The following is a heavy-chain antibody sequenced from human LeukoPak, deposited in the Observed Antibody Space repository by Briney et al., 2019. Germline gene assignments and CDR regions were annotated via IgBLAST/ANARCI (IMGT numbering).Heavy chain of an antibody. CDR1: GFTFSDYY. CDR2: ISSSGSTI. V-gene: IGHV3-11*01. J-gene: IGHJ6*02. D-gene: IGHD2-2*01. CDR3: ARSVDCSSTSCYASSYYYYYYGMDV. Sequence: PGGSLRLSCAASGFTFSDYYMSWIRQAPGKGLEWVSYISSSGSTIYYADSVKGRFTISRDNAKNSLYLQMNSLRAEDTAVYYCARSVDCSSTSCYASSYYYYYYGMDVWGQGTTVTVSS.